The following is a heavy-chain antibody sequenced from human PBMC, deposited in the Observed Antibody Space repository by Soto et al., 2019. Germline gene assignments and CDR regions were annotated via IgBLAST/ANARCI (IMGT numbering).Heavy chain of an antibody. D-gene: IGHD6-13*01. CDR1: GFTFSSYA. Sequence: GGSLRLSCAASGFTFSSYAMSWVRQAPGKGLEWVSAISGSGGSTYYADSVKGRFTISRDNSKNTLYLQMNSLRAEDTAVYYCAAAPLSSSSWEFDYWGQGTLVTVSS. CDR3: AAAPLSSSSWEFDY. CDR2: ISGSGGST. J-gene: IGHJ4*02. V-gene: IGHV3-23*01.